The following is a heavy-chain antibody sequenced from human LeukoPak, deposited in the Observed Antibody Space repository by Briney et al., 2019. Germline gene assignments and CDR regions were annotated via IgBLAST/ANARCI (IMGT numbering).Heavy chain of an antibody. CDR1: GGTFSSYA. D-gene: IGHD3-3*01. J-gene: IGHJ6*02. CDR2: INAGNGNT. Sequence: GASVKVSCKASGGTFSSYAISWVRQAPGQRLEWMGWINAGNGNTKYSQKFQGRVTITRDTSASTAYMELSSLRSEDTAVYYCARAIAARFWGGYELDPQSYGMDVWGQGTTVTVSS. V-gene: IGHV1-3*01. CDR3: ARAIAARFWGGYELDPQSYGMDV.